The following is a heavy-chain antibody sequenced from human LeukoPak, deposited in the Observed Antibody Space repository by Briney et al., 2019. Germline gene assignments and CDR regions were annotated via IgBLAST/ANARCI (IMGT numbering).Heavy chain of an antibody. V-gene: IGHV1-18*01. J-gene: IGHJ2*01. D-gene: IGHD3-22*01. CDR1: GYTFTNYG. CDR3: ARDNWAPTRAYYYDSSGYQGSDWYFDL. CDR2: ISAYNGKT. Sequence: ASVKVSCKASGYTFTNYGISWVRRAPGQGLEWMGWISAYNGKTIYTEKHRGRVTMTTDPSTNTAYMELRSLRSDDTAVYYCARDNWAPTRAYYYDSSGYQGSDWYFDLWGRGTLVTVSS.